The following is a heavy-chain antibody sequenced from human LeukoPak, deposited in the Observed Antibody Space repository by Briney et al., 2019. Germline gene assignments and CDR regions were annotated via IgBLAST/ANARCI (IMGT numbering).Heavy chain of an antibody. CDR2: IWYDGSNK. J-gene: IGHJ4*02. D-gene: IGHD6-6*01. Sequence: GGSLRLSCAASEFMFSSYGMHWVRQAPGKGLEWVAVIWYDGSNKYYADFVKGRFTISRDNSKNTLYLQMNSLRAEDTAVYYCAKVFSSSSFDYWGQGTLVTVSS. CDR3: AKVFSSSSFDY. V-gene: IGHV3-33*06. CDR1: EFMFSSYG.